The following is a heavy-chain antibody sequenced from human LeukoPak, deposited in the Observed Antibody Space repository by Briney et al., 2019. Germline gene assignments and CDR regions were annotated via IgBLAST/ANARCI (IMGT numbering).Heavy chain of an antibody. CDR1: GGPYRGYY. J-gene: IGHJ4*02. D-gene: IGHD6-6*01. CDR2: INHSEST. Sequence: SDTLSLTCALYGGPYRGYYWNWIPHPPGKALEGIGEINHSESTNYNPSLKSRVTISVDTSKNQFSLKLSSVTAADTAVYYCARTPNAFVRGGYFFEYWGQGTLVTVSS. V-gene: IGHV4-34*01. CDR3: ARTPNAFVRGGYFFEY.